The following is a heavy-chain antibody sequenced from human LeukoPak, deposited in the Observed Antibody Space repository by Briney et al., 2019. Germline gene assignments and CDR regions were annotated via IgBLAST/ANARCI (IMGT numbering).Heavy chain of an antibody. Sequence: SVKVSCKASGGTFSSYAISWVRQAPGQGLEWMGGIIPIFGTANYAQKFQGRVTITADESTSTAYMELSSPRSEDTAVYYCARGRCSSTSCYRAMYYFDYWGQGTLVTVSS. CDR1: GGTFSSYA. J-gene: IGHJ4*02. D-gene: IGHD2-2*02. V-gene: IGHV1-69*13. CDR3: ARGRCSSTSCYRAMYYFDY. CDR2: IIPIFGTA.